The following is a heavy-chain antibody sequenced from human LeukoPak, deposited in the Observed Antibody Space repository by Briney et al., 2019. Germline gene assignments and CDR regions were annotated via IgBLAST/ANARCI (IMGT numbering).Heavy chain of an antibody. Sequence: GGSLRLSCAASGHYWMHWVRQASGKGLGWVSHINSDGSWTSYADSVKGRFTISKDNAKNTVYLQMNSLRAEDTAVYYCVSFYETYWGRGPLVTVSS. D-gene: IGHD2/OR15-2a*01. CDR1: GHYW. CDR2: INSDGSWT. J-gene: IGHJ4*02. V-gene: IGHV3-74*01. CDR3: VSFYETY.